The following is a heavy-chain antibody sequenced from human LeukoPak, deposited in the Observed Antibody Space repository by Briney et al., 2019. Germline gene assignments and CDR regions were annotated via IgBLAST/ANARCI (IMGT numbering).Heavy chain of an antibody. Sequence: GSLRLSCAASGFTFSSYWMSWVRQAPGKGLEWVANIKQDGSEKYYVDSVKGRFTISRDNAKNSLYLQMNSLRAEDTAVCYCARDLPRGLVDYWGQGTLVTVSS. D-gene: IGHD1-26*01. CDR2: IKQDGSEK. CDR3: ARDLPRGLVDY. CDR1: GFTFSSYW. V-gene: IGHV3-7*03. J-gene: IGHJ4*02.